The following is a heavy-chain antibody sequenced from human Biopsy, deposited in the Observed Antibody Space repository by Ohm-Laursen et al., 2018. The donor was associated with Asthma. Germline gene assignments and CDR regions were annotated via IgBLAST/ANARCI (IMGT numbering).Heavy chain of an antibody. V-gene: IGHV1-2*06. Sequence: SSVKVSCNASGYTFIGCHIHWMRQAPGQGLEWMGRINSNSGGPYYAQKFQGRVTMTRDTSISTAYMEVSRLRSDDTAVYYCARGQKSAGDRWFDPWGQGTLVTVSS. CDR2: INSNSGGP. D-gene: IGHD6-13*01. CDR3: ARGQKSAGDRWFDP. J-gene: IGHJ5*02. CDR1: GYTFIGCH.